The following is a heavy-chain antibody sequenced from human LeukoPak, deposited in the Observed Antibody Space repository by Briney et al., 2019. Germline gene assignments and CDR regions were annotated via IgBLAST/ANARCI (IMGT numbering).Heavy chain of an antibody. CDR2: FSFNGEST. V-gene: IGHV3-23*01. Sequence: GGSLRFSCAASGFTFSSCAMTWVRQAPGKGLEWVSSFSFNGESTYYADSAKGRFTISRDNSKNTLYLQMNSLRAEDTAVYYCAKGGYSNGRYYYYYMDVWGEGTTVTVSS. CDR1: GFTFSSCA. J-gene: IGHJ6*03. D-gene: IGHD5-18*01. CDR3: AKGGYSNGRYYYYYMDV.